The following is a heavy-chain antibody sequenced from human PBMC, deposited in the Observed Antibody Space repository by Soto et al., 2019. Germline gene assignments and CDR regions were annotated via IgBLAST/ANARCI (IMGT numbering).Heavy chain of an antibody. D-gene: IGHD5-18*01. CDR2: IYYSGST. Sequence: SETLSLTCTVSGGSISSYYWSWIRQPPGKGLEWIGYIYYSGSTNYNPSLKSRVTISVDTSKNQFSLKLSSVTAADTAVYYCARDDGYSYGSDYYYGMDVWGQGTTVTVSS. CDR1: GGSISSYY. J-gene: IGHJ6*02. CDR3: ARDDGYSYGSDYYYGMDV. V-gene: IGHV4-59*01.